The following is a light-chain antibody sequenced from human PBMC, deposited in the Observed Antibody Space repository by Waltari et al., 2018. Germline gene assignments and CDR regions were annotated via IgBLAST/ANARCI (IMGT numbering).Light chain of an antibody. CDR3: SSYTTSSTFV. CDR2: DVS. V-gene: IGLV2-14*01. J-gene: IGLJ1*01. Sequence: QSALTQPASVSGSPGRSITISCTGTSSDVGGYNSVSWYQQYPGKAPKLMIYDVSKRPSGVSNRFSGSKSGNTASLIISGLQADDEADYYCSSYTTSSTFVFGTGTKVTVL. CDR1: SSDVGGYNS.